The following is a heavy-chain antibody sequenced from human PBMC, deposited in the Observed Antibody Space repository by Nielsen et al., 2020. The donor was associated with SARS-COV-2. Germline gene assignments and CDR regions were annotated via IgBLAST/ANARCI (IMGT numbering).Heavy chain of an antibody. CDR1: AYDISTYA. CDR2: ISVYNGRT. Sequence: ASVKVSCKASAYDISTYAFSWVRQAPAKGLEWVGWISVYNGRTNCAENFQDRVTLTTDTSTRTAYLDLRSLRPDDTAVYYCARGELVGALRGVGDYWGQGTLVTVSS. V-gene: IGHV1-18*01. J-gene: IGHJ4*02. CDR3: ARGELVGALRGVGDY. D-gene: IGHD1-26*01.